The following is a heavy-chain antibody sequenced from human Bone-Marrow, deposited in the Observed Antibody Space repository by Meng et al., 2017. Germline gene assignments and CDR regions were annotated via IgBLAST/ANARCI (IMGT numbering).Heavy chain of an antibody. J-gene: IGHJ4*02. Sequence: QVHLQQWGAGLLKPSETLSLTCAVYGGSFSGYYWSWIRQPPGKGLEWIGEINHSGSTNYNPSLKSRVTISVDTSKNQFSLKLSSVTAADTAVYYCARAYYGSGSYYQNWGQGTLVTVSS. CDR3: ARAYYGSGSYYQN. D-gene: IGHD3-10*01. CDR2: INHSGST. CDR1: GGSFSGYY. V-gene: IGHV4-34*01.